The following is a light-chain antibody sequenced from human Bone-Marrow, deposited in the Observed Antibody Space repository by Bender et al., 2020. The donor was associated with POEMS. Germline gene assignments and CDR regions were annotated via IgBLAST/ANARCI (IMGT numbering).Light chain of an antibody. CDR2: DVS. CDR1: SSDVGGYKY. J-gene: IGLJ3*02. Sequence: QSALTQPRSVSGSPGQSVTISCTGTSSDVGGYKYVSWYQQHPGKAPKLMIYDVSNRPSGVSNRFSGSKSGNTASLTISGLQAEDEADYYCSSYTSSSTLDVFGGGTKLTVL. CDR3: SSYTSSSTLDV. V-gene: IGLV2-14*01.